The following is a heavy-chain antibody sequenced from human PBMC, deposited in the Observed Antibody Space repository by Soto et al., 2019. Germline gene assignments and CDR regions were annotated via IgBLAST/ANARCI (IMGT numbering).Heavy chain of an antibody. D-gene: IGHD5-12*01. J-gene: IGHJ4*02. CDR2: IYYSGST. CDR3: ARYKDGYRQAFDY. Sequence: PSETLSLTCTVSGGSISSYYWSWIRQPPGKGLEWIGYIYYSGSTNYNPSLKSRVTISVETSKNQFSLKLSSVSAADTAVYYCARYKDGYRQAFDYWGQGTLVTVSS. V-gene: IGHV4-59*01. CDR1: GGSISSYY.